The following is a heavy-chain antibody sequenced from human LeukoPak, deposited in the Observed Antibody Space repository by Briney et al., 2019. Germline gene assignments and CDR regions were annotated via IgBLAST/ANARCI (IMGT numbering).Heavy chain of an antibody. V-gene: IGHV3-21*01. D-gene: IGHD6-13*01. CDR1: GFTFSGYS. CDR3: ARGGTYSQGFDY. Sequence: NPGGSLRLSCAASGFTFSGYSMTWVRQAPGKGLEWVSSISTTSDYIHYADSLKGRVAISRDNAKNSLYLQMNSLRAEDTAIYYCARGGTYSQGFDYWGQGSLVTVSS. CDR2: ISTTSDYI. J-gene: IGHJ4*02.